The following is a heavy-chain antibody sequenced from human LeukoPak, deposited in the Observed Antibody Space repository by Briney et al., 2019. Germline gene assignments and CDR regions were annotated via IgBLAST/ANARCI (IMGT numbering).Heavy chain of an antibody. D-gene: IGHD3-10*01. CDR2: ISYDGSNK. J-gene: IGHJ4*02. CDR1: GFTFSSYG. Sequence: GRSLRLSCAASGFTFSSYGTHWVRQAPGKGLEWVAVISYDGSNKYYADSVKGRFTISRDNSKNTLFLQMNSLRAEDTAVYYCAKPLVRGVIITQYFFDYWGQGTLVTVSS. CDR3: AKPLVRGVIITQYFFDY. V-gene: IGHV3-30*18.